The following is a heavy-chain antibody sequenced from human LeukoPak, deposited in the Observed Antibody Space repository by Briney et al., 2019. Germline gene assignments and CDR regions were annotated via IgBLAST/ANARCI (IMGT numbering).Heavy chain of an antibody. V-gene: IGHV3-7*01. CDR2: IKQDGSGE. CDR1: GFTFSSYW. J-gene: IGHJ4*02. CDR3: ARVDCTGFSCYSGFDY. Sequence: GGSLRLSCAVSGFTFSSYWMSWVRQAPGKGLEWVANIKQDGSGEFYVDSVKGRFTISRDNAKNSLYLQMNSLRAEDTAVYYCARVDCTGFSCYSGFDYWGQGTLATVSS. D-gene: IGHD2-15*01.